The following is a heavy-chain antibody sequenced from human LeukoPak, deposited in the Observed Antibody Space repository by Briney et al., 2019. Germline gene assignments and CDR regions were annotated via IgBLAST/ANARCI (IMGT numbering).Heavy chain of an antibody. V-gene: IGHV1-2*02. CDR3: ARHPVLLWFGELFSWFDP. CDR1: GYTFTGYY. Sequence: ASAKVSCKASGYTFTGYYMHWVRQAPGQGLEWMGWINPNSGGTNYAQKFQGRVTMTSDTSISTAYMELSRLRSDDTAVYYCARHPVLLWFGELFSWFDPWGQGTLVTVSS. D-gene: IGHD3-10*01. J-gene: IGHJ5*02. CDR2: INPNSGGT.